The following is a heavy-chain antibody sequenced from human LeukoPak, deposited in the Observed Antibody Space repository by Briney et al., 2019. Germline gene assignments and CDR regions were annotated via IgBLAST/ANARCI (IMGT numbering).Heavy chain of an antibody. CDR3: ARRLYCSSGDPVFGP. V-gene: IGHV1-2*02. J-gene: IGHJ5*02. Sequence: ASVKVSCKATGYTFTGYYIHWVRQAPGQGLEWMGWINPNSGGTNYAQNFQGRVTMTRVTSISTAYMELSRLRSDDTAVYYCARRLYCSSGDPVFGPWGQGTLVTVSA. CDR2: INPNSGGT. CDR1: GYTFTGYY. D-gene: IGHD6-13*01.